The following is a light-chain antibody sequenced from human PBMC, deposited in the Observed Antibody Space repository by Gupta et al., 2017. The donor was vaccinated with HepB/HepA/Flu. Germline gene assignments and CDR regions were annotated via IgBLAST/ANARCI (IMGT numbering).Light chain of an antibody. V-gene: IGKV3-15*01. Sequence: EVVMPQSPATLSVSPGERATLSCRASQSINSNLAWYQQKPGQAPRLLIYGASTRATGVPARFSGRGSGTEFTLIISSLQSEDSAVYYCQQDNNWPYTFGQGTKLEIK. CDR1: QSINSN. CDR2: GAS. CDR3: QQDNNWPYT. J-gene: IGKJ2*01.